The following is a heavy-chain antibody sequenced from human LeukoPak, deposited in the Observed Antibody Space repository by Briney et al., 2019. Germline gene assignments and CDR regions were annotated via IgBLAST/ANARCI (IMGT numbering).Heavy chain of an antibody. V-gene: IGHV4-38-2*02. CDR1: GYSISSGYY. CDR3: ARASLAVAGTQFDY. CDR2: IYHSGSA. Sequence: SETLSLTCTVSGYSISSGYYWGWIRQPPGKGLEWIGSIYHSGSAYYNPSLKSRVTISVDTSKNQFSLKLSSVTAADTAVYYCARASLAVAGTQFDYWGQGTLVTVSS. J-gene: IGHJ4*02. D-gene: IGHD6-19*01.